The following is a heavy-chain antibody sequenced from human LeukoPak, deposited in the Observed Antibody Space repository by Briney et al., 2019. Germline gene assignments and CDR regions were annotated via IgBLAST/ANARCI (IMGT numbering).Heavy chain of an antibody. J-gene: IGHJ4*02. D-gene: IGHD2-2*01. Sequence: PGGSLRLSCAASGFTFSSYEMNWVRQAPGKGLEWASYISSSGSTIYYADSVKGRFTISRDNAKNSLYLQMNSLRAEDTAVYYCATGIVVVGYWGQGTLVTVSS. CDR3: ATGIVVVGY. CDR1: GFTFSSYE. CDR2: ISSSGSTI. V-gene: IGHV3-48*03.